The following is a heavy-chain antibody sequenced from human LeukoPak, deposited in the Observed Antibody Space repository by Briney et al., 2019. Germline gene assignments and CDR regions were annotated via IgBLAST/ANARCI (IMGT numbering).Heavy chain of an antibody. J-gene: IGHJ4*02. CDR1: GFTFSGDS. V-gene: IGHV3-21*01. CDR3: ARGLPSTVTTDGVGY. Sequence: GGALRLSCAASGFTFSGDSRNWGPQAPGKGREWVSSISSSSSYIYYADSVKAPFTISRDNAKNSLYLQMNSLRAEDTPVYYCARGLPSTVTTDGVGYWGQGTLVTVSS. D-gene: IGHD4-17*01. CDR2: ISSSSSYI.